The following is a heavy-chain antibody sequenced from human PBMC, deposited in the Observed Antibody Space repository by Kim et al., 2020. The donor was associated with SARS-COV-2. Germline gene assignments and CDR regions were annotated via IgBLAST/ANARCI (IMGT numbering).Heavy chain of an antibody. CDR2: ISYDGSNK. CDR1: GFTFSSYA. V-gene: IGHV3-30-3*01. J-gene: IGHJ4*02. Sequence: GGSLRLSCAAPGFTFSSYAMHWVRQAPGKGLEWVAVISYDGSNKYYADSVKGRFTISRDNSKNTLYLQMNSLRAEDTAVYYCARSYSGSYSKPLDYWGQGTLVTVSS. D-gene: IGHD1-26*01. CDR3: ARSYSGSYSKPLDY.